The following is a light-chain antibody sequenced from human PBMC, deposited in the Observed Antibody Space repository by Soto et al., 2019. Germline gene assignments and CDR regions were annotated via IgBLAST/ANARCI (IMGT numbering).Light chain of an antibody. V-gene: IGKV3-11*01. Sequence: IVLTQSPATLSLSPGKRATLSCRASQNISNYLIWYQQKPGQAPRLLIYDVSNRATGIPARFSGSGSGADYTLTISRLEPEDSAMYYCQQYGYSFWTFGQGTKVDIK. CDR2: DVS. J-gene: IGKJ1*01. CDR3: QQYGYSFWT. CDR1: QNISNY.